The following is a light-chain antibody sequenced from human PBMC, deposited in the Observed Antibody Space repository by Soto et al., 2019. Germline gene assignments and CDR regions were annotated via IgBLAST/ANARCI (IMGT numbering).Light chain of an antibody. Sequence: QAVVTQPPSVSAAPGQKVTISCSGSSSNIGNNYVSWYQQLPGTGPKLLIYDNNKRPSGIADRFSGSKSGTSATLGITGLQTGDEADYYCGTWDSSLSAAVFGGGTQLTVL. V-gene: IGLV1-51*01. CDR1: SSNIGNNY. J-gene: IGLJ7*01. CDR2: DNN. CDR3: GTWDSSLSAAV.